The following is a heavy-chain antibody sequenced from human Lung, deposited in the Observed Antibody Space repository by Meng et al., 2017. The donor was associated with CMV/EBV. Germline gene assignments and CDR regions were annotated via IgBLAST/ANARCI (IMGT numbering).Heavy chain of an antibody. CDR3: ARGGGGGDLLYYYYGMDV. V-gene: IGHV3-53*01. J-gene: IGHJ6*02. D-gene: IGHD2-21*02. Sequence: GGSXRLSCAASAFTVSSNYMSWVRQAPGKGLEWVSVIYSGGITYYAGSVKGRFTISRDNSKNTLYLQMNSLRAEDTAVYYCARGGGGGDLLYYYYGMDVWXQGTXVTVSS. CDR2: IYSGGIT. CDR1: AFTVSSNY.